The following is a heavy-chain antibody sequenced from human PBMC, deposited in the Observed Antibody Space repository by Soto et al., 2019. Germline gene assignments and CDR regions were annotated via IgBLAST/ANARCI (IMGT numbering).Heavy chain of an antibody. CDR2: IIPIFGTA. CDR1: RVAFSKFI. Sequence: ASVKVSCKASRVAFSKFIVTWVRQAPGLGLEWVGGIIPIFGTANYAQKFQGRVTITADESTSTSYMEVNNLRSEDTAVYYCAKVRYSSPMGYYYGMDVWGQGTTVTVSS. D-gene: IGHD6-19*01. V-gene: IGHV1-69*13. J-gene: IGHJ6*02. CDR3: AKVRYSSPMGYYYGMDV.